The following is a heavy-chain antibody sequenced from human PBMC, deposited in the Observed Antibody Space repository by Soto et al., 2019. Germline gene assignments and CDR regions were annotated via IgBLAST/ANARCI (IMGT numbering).Heavy chain of an antibody. V-gene: IGHV4-4*07. CDR2: IYATGTT. J-gene: IGHJ5*02. CDR3: VRDGTKTLRDWFDT. D-gene: IGHD1-1*01. Sequence: NPSETLSLTCTVSGASISGFYWSWIRKSAGKGLEWIGRIYATGTTDYNPSLKSRVMMSVDTSKKQFSLKLRSVTAADTAVYYCVRDGTKTLRDWFDTWGQGFSVTVSS. CDR1: GASISGFY.